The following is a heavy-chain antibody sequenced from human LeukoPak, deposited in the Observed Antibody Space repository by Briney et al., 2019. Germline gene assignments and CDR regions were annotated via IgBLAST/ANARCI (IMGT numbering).Heavy chain of an antibody. D-gene: IGHD4-23*01. CDR1: GGSISSSSSY. V-gene: IGHV4-39*01. CDR2: VFHSGTT. J-gene: IGHJ4*02. CDR3: ARRDSSGGNPVLDY. Sequence: SETLSLTCYVSGGSISSSSSYWGWIRQPPGKGLEWFGSVFHSGTTYYNPSLKSRITISVDTSKNQFSLRLTSVTAADTAVYYCARRDSSGGNPVLDYWGQGTLVTVSS.